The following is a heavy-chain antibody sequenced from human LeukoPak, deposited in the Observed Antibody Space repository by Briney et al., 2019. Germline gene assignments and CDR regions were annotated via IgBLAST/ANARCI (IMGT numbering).Heavy chain of an antibody. CDR3: ARGGYCSSTSCYVGYYYYGMDV. J-gene: IGHJ6*02. Sequence: PSETLSLTCTVSGGSISSYYWSWIRQPPGKGLEWIGYIYYSGSTNYNPSLKSRVTISVDTSKNQFSLKLSSVTAADTAVYYCARGGYCSSTSCYVGYYYYGMDVWGQGTTVTVSS. V-gene: IGHV4-59*12. CDR2: IYYSGST. D-gene: IGHD2-2*01. CDR1: GGSISSYY.